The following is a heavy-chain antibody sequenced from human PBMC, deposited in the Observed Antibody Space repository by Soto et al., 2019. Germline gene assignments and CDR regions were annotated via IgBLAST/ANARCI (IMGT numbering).Heavy chain of an antibody. Sequence: SETLSLTCAVYGGSFSGYYWSWIRQPPGKGLEWIGEINHSVSTNYNPSLKSRVTISVDTSKNQFSLKLSSVTAADTAVYYCARVEWRTGYCSTTSCSHWYFDYWGQGTRVTVSS. CDR2: INHSVST. CDR1: GGSFSGYY. J-gene: IGHJ4*02. V-gene: IGHV4-34*01. D-gene: IGHD2-2*01. CDR3: ARVEWRTGYCSTTSCSHWYFDY.